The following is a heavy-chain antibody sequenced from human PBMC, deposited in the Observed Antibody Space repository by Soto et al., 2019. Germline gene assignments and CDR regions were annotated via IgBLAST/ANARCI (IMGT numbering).Heavy chain of an antibody. D-gene: IGHD3-22*01. CDR1: GGSISSGGYY. J-gene: IGHJ4*02. V-gene: IGHV4-31*03. Sequence: SETLSLTCTVSGGSISSGGYYWNWIRQHPVKGLEWIGYIYYSGTTYYNPSLKSRVTISVDTSKNQFSLKLNSVTAADTAVYYCARLADYYDISGYYLSHFDYWGQGTLVTVSS. CDR2: IYYSGTT. CDR3: ARLADYYDISGYYLSHFDY.